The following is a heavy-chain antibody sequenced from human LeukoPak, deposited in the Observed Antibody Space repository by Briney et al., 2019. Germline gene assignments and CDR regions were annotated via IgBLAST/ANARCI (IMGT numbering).Heavy chain of an antibody. CDR2: ISGSGGST. D-gene: IGHD6-19*01. CDR3: AKLLAVTNSYYFNY. J-gene: IGHJ4*02. V-gene: IGHV3-23*01. CDR1: GFTFSSYA. Sequence: GGSLRLSCAASGFTFSSYAMSWVRQAPGKGLEWVSAISGSGGSTYYADSVKGRFTISRDNSKDTLYLQMNSLRAEDTAVYYCAKLLAVTNSYYFNYWGQGTLVTVSS.